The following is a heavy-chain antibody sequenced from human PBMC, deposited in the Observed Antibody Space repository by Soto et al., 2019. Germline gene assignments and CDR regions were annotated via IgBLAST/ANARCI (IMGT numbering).Heavy chain of an antibody. CDR1: GYTFSRYA. D-gene: IGHD6-13*01. CDR3: ARDQQFRNWFDS. J-gene: IGHJ5*01. CDR2: INAGNGNT. Sequence: ASVKVSCKASGYTFSRYAIHWVRQAPGQRLEWMGWINAGNGNTKYSQKFEGRVTLTTDTSANTVYMELSSLRFEDTALYYCARDQQFRNWFDSWGQGTRGTVSA. V-gene: IGHV1-3*01.